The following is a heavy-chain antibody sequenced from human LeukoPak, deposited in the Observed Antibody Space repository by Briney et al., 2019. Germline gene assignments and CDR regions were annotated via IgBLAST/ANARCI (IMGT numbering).Heavy chain of an antibody. D-gene: IGHD3-10*01. J-gene: IGHJ4*02. Sequence: GGSLRLSCAVSGITLSNYGMSWVRQAPGKGLEWVAGLSGSGGGTNYADSVQGRFTISRDNPKNTLYLQMNSLRAEDTAVYLCAKRGVVIRVFLVGFHKEAYYFDSWGQGALVTVSS. CDR2: LSGSGGGT. CDR1: GITLSNYG. CDR3: AKRGVVIRVFLVGFHKEAYYFDS. V-gene: IGHV3-23*01.